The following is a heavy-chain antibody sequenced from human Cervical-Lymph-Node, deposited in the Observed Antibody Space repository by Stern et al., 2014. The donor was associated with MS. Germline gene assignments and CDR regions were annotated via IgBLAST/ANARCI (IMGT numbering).Heavy chain of an antibody. CDR1: GGTLSKFP. V-gene: IGHV1-69*01. D-gene: IGHD6-13*01. CDR3: ALSSETSDRWYSLGYDL. Sequence: QVQMVEYGAEVTKPGSSVKVSCKASGGTLSKFPSSWVRQAPGQGLEWMGGIFPVFGTPTYAQEFRGRVTITADVSTSTVYMELSSLRSDDTAVYYCALSSETSDRWYSLGYDLWGQGTLVTVSS. J-gene: IGHJ5*02. CDR2: IFPVFGTP.